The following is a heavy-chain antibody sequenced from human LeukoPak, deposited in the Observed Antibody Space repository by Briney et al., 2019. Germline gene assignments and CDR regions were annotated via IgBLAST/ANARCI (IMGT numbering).Heavy chain of an antibody. J-gene: IGHJ4*02. D-gene: IGHD4-17*01. CDR1: GGSLNNYF. CDR2: IYYSDRN. V-gene: IGHV4-59*01. CDR3: ANSIDFDYGDYSFDY. Sequence: SETLSLTCTVSGGSLNNYFWSWIRQPPGKGLECIGYIYYSDRNNNNPSLTSGVTVSVDTSKHQFSLKLSSVTAADTAVYYCANSIDFDYGDYSFDYWGQGALVTISS.